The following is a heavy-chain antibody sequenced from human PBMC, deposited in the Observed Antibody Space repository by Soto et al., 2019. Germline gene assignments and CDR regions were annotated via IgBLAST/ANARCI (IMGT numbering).Heavy chain of an antibody. J-gene: IGHJ4*02. CDR1: GGSISGNY. CDR2: IYYSGRT. CDR3: ASQRTSVTTNFDH. D-gene: IGHD4-17*01. V-gene: IGHV4-59*01. Sequence: SETLSLTCNVSGGSISGNYWSWIRQPPGKELEWIGNIYYSGRTNYNPSLESRVTISVDTSKNQFSLRLTSLTTADTAVYYCASQRTSVTTNFDHWGQGTLVTVSS.